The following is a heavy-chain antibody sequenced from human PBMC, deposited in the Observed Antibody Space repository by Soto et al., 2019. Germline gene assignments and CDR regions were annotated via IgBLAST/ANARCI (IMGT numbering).Heavy chain of an antibody. D-gene: IGHD2-15*01. Sequence: PSETLSLTCSVCVDSISTVDYFWAWIRQPAGQALEYIGYIYKSATTYYNPSFESRVAISLDTSKSQFSLNVTSVTAADTAVYFYARGRYCLTGRCFPNWFDSWGQGTLVTVSS. CDR3: ARGRYCLTGRCFPNWFDS. J-gene: IGHJ5*01. V-gene: IGHV4-30-4*01. CDR1: VDSISTVDYF. CDR2: IYKSATT.